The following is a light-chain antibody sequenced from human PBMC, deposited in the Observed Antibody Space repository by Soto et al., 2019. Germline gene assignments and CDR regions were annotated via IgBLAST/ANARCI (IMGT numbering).Light chain of an antibody. J-gene: IGKJ4*01. CDR2: DAS. Sequence: EIVLTQSPATLSLSPGERATLSCMASQSVSSYLAWYQQKPGQAPRLLIYDASNRATGIQARFSGSGSGTDFTLTISSLEPEDFAVYYCQQRSNWPPLTFGGGTKVEIK. CDR3: QQRSNWPPLT. CDR1: QSVSSY. V-gene: IGKV3-11*01.